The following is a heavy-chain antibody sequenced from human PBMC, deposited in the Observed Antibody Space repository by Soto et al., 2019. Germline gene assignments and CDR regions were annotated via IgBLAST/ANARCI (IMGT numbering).Heavy chain of an antibody. CDR2: IYYSGST. D-gene: IGHD5-12*01. CDR1: GGSISSYY. J-gene: IGHJ6*03. V-gene: IGHV4-59*08. CDR3: AGVATIPYYMDV. Sequence: PSETLSLTCTFSGGSISSYYWSWIRQPPGKGLEWIGYIYYSGSTNYNPSLKSRVTISVDTSKNQFSLKLSSVTAADTAVYYCAGVATIPYYMDVWGKGTTVTVSS.